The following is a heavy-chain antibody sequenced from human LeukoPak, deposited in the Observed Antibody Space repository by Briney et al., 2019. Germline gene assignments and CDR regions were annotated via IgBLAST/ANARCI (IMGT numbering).Heavy chain of an antibody. D-gene: IGHD2-2*01. CDR1: GFTFSSYA. V-gene: IGHV3-64*01. CDR3: ARWGSTSCYDN. Sequence: PGGSLRLSCAASGFTFSSYAMHWVRQAPGKGLEYVSAISTNGGSTYYANSVKGRFTISRDNSKNTLYLQMGSVRAEDMAVYYCARWGSTSCYDNWGQGTLVTVSS. CDR2: ISTNGGST. J-gene: IGHJ4*02.